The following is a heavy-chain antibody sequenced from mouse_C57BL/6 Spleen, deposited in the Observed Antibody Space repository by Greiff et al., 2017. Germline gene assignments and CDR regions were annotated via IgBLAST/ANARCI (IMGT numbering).Heavy chain of an antibody. D-gene: IGHD2-3*01. CDR2: IYPSDSET. CDR3: AREGIYDGNFDV. CDR1: GYTFTSYW. Sequence: QVQLQQPGAELVRPGSSVKLSCKASGYTFTSYWMDWVKQRPGQGLEWIGNIYPSDSETHYNQKFKDKATVTVDKSSSTAYMQLSSLTSEDSAVYYCAREGIYDGNFDVWGTGTTVTVSS. J-gene: IGHJ1*03. V-gene: IGHV1-61*01.